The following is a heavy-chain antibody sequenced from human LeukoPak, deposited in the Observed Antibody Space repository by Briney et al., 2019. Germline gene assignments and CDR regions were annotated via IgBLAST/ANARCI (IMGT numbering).Heavy chain of an antibody. V-gene: IGHV4-31*03. CDR1: GGSISSGGYY. Sequence: PSQPLSLTCTVSGGSISSGGYYWSWIRQHPGKGLEWIGYIYYSGSTYYNPSLKSRVIISVDTSKTQFSLKLSSVTAANTDVYSGARLRSGSYYSDYCGQGTLVTVSS. CDR2: IYYSGST. CDR3: ARLRSGSYYSDY. J-gene: IGHJ4*02. D-gene: IGHD3-10*01.